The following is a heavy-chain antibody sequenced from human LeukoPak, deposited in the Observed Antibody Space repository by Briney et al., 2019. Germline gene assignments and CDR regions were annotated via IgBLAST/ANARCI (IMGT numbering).Heavy chain of an antibody. J-gene: IGHJ4*02. CDR1: GFTFSSYG. CDR2: MSYDGSNK. Sequence: WRSLRLSCAASGFTFSSYGVHWVRQAPGKGLEWVAVMSYDGSNKYYADSVKGRFTISRDNSKNTLYLQMNSLRAEDTAVYYCAKLLLATTVTRDKEDYWGQGTLATLPS. D-gene: IGHD4-17*01. V-gene: IGHV3-30*18. CDR3: AKLLLATTVTRDKEDY.